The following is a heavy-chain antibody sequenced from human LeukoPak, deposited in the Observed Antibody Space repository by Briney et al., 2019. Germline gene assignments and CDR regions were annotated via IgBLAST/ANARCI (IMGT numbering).Heavy chain of an antibody. J-gene: IGHJ4*02. CDR2: ITGDGGAT. D-gene: IGHD3-3*01. Sequence: GGSLRLFCAASGFTFGDYDMHWFRQPPGRGLQWVSLITGDGGATSYAGSVEGRFTISRDNSKNSLYLHMNSLTTEDTALYYCAKGHFGAGHYWGQGTLVTVSS. CDR1: GFTFGDYD. V-gene: IGHV3-43*02. CDR3: AKGHFGAGHY.